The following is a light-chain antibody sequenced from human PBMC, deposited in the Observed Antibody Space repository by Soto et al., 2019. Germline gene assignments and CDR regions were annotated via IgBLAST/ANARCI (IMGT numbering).Light chain of an antibody. CDR3: QQRNSYPQGT. V-gene: IGKV1-9*01. Sequence: DIQLTQSPSFLSASVGDRVTITCRASQGISSYLAWYQQKPGKAPKLLIYAASTLQRGVPSRFSGSGSGTEFTLTISSLQPEDFATDFCQQRNSYPQGTFGGGTKVEIK. CDR2: AAS. CDR1: QGISSY. J-gene: IGKJ4*01.